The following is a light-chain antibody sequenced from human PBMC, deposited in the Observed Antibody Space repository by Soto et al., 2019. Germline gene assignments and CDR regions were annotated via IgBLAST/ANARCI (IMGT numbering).Light chain of an antibody. J-gene: IGKJ5*01. CDR3: QQLYTLPFT. Sequence: EVVMTQSPATLSVSPGERATLSCRASQSVRSHLAWYQQKPGQAPSLLIFGASTRATGVPARFSGSESGTEFTLTISSLLPEDFAAYHCQQLYTLPFTFGQGTRL. CDR1: QSVRSH. CDR2: GAS. V-gene: IGKV3-15*01.